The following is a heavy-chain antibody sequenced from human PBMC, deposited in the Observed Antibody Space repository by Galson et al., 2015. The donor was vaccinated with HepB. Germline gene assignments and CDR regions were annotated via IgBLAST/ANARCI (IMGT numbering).Heavy chain of an antibody. CDR1: GFAFSNVW. D-gene: IGHD1-26*01. CDR3: GVYSYGAVGH. Sequence: SLRLSCAASGFAFSNVWMSWVRRGPGKGPEWVGRIKSKRDDGTADHAAPVKGRFTISRDDSKDTLYLQMDSLKTEDTAVYYCGVYSYGAVGHWGQGTLVTVSS. CDR2: IKSKRDDGTA. V-gene: IGHV3-15*01. J-gene: IGHJ4*02.